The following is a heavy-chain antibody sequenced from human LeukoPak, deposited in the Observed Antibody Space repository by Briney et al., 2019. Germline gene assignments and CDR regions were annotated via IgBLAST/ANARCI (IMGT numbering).Heavy chain of an antibody. CDR2: INPTGGST. D-gene: IGHD2-15*01. CDR1: GYTFTSHY. V-gene: IGHV1-46*01. Sequence: ASVKVSCKASGYTFTSHYMNWVRQAPGQGLEWMGIINPTGGSTIYTQKFQARITMTRDMSTSTVYMELSNLRSEDTAMYYCARDKEDCSGGSCYDDAFDIWGQGTMVTVSS. J-gene: IGHJ3*02. CDR3: ARDKEDCSGGSCYDDAFDI.